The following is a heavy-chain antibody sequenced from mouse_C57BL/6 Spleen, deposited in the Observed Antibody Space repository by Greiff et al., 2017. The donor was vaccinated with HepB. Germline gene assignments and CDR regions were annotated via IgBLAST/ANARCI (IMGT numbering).Heavy chain of an antibody. CDR1: GYTFNSSW. V-gene: IGHV1-7*01. CDR3: ARPPITTVDWYFDV. Sequence: VQLQQSGAELAKPGASVKLSCKASGYTFNSSWMHWGKQMPGQGPEWIGYINPSSGYTKYNQKFKDKATLTADKSSSTAYMQLSSLTYEDSAVYYCARPPITTVDWYFDVWGTGTTVTVSS. D-gene: IGHD1-1*01. CDR2: INPSSGYT. J-gene: IGHJ1*03.